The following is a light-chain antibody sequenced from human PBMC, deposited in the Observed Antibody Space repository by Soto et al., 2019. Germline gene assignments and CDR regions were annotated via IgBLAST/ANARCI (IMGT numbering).Light chain of an antibody. CDR1: SSDFGGYNY. CDR3: SSYTSSSTPYV. J-gene: IGLJ1*01. Sequence: QSALTQPRSVSGSPGQSVTISCTGTSSDFGGYNYVSWYQHHPGKAPKLMIYDVSERPSGVPDRFSGSKSGNTASLTISGLQAEDEADYSCSSYTSSSTPYVFGTGTKVTVL. V-gene: IGLV2-11*01. CDR2: DVS.